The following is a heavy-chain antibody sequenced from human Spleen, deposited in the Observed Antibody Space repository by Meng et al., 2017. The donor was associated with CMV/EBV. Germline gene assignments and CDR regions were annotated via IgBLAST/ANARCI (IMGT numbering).Heavy chain of an antibody. D-gene: IGHD3-16*01. CDR1: GYTFTGYY. J-gene: IGHJ4*02. CDR2: INPSGGST. Sequence: ASVKVSCKASGYTFTGYYIHWVRQARGQGLEWMGIINPSGGSTSYAQKFQGRVTMTRDTSTSTVYMELSSLRSGDTAVYYCARDLSVGGVLQYYFAYWGQGTVVTVSS. V-gene: IGHV1-46*01. CDR3: ARDLSVGGVLQYYFAY.